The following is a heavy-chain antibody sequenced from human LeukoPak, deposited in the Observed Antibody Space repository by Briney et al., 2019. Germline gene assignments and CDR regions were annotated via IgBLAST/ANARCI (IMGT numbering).Heavy chain of an antibody. CDR2: IHYSGGIT. V-gene: IGHV4-59*08. Sequence: SETLSLTCTVSGGSISSYYWSWIRQPPGKGLEWIGYIHYSGGITYYNPSLKSRVTISVDTSKNQFSLSLSSVTAADTAVYYCARRGGNPLGAFDIWGQGTMVTVSS. CDR1: GGSISSYY. D-gene: IGHD4-23*01. J-gene: IGHJ3*02. CDR3: ARRGGNPLGAFDI.